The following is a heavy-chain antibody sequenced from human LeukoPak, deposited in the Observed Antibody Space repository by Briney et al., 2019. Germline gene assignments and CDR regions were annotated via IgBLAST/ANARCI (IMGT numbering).Heavy chain of an antibody. D-gene: IGHD3-10*01. J-gene: IGHJ3*02. CDR3: ASFYYNSGYGAFDI. Sequence: HPGGSLRLSCAASGLTVSSNYMSWVRQAPGKGLEWLSVIYSGGSTKYADSVKVRFTISRDNSKNTLYLQMNSLRAEDTAVYYCASFYYNSGYGAFDIWGQGTAVTVSS. V-gene: IGHV3-53*01. CDR2: IYSGGST. CDR1: GLTVSSNY.